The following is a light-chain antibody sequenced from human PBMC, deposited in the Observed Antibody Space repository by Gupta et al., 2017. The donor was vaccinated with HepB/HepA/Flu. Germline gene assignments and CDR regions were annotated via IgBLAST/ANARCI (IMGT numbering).Light chain of an antibody. CDR2: ENK. J-gene: IGLJ2*01. Sequence: QSVFTQPPSLSAAPGQKVTLSCSGSSSNIENNYVSWYQQLPGTAPKLLIFENKQRPSGIPDRFSGSTSDTSATLDITGLQTGDEADYYCGTWDSSLSVVVFGGGTRLTVL. CDR1: SSNIENNY. V-gene: IGLV1-51*02. CDR3: GTWDSSLSVVV.